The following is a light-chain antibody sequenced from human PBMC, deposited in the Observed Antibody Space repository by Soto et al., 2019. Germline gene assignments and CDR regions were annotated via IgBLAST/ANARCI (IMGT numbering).Light chain of an antibody. J-gene: IGLJ1*01. CDR2: GNS. V-gene: IGLV1-40*01. CDR1: SSNIGAGYD. Sequence: QYVLTQPPSVSGAPGQRVTISCTGSSSNIGAGYDVHWYQQLPGTAPKLLIYGNSNRPSGVPDRFSGSKSGTSASLAITGLQAADESDYYCQSYDSSLISVFGTGTKLTVL. CDR3: QSYDSSLISV.